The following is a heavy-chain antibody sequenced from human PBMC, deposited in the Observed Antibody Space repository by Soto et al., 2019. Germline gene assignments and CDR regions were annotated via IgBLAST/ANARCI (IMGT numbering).Heavy chain of an antibody. D-gene: IGHD5-18*01. CDR1: GYTLSAYY. Sequence: GASVKVSCKASGYTLSAYYMHWVRQAPGQGLEWMGWINPNSGVTKYAQKFQGRVTMTSDLSISTAYMELSSLRSDDTAVYYCARHDGYSYGYIDYWGQGTLVSVSS. J-gene: IGHJ4*02. CDR3: ARHDGYSYGYIDY. CDR2: INPNSGVT. V-gene: IGHV1-2*02.